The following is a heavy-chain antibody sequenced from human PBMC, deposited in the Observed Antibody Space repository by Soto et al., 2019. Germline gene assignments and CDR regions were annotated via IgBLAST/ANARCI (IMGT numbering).Heavy chain of an antibody. J-gene: IGHJ6*02. Sequence: SETLSLTCTVSGGSISSSSYYWGWIRQPPGKGLEWIGRIYYSGSTYYNPSLKSRVTISVDTSNNQFSLKLSSVTAADTAVYYCARRLYYDSSGFEGGGMDVWGQGTTVTVS. CDR3: ARRLYYDSSGFEGGGMDV. D-gene: IGHD3-22*01. V-gene: IGHV4-39*01. CDR2: IYYSGST. CDR1: GGSISSSSYY.